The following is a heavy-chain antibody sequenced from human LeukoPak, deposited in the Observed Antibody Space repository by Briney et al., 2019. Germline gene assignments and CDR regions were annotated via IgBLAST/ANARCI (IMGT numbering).Heavy chain of an antibody. CDR1: AASTNNYY. CDR2: ISYRGNT. D-gene: IGHD4-17*01. V-gene: IGHV4-59*01. Sequence: PSETLSLTCTVSAASTNNYYWSGIRHPPGKGLEWIGYISYRGNTDYNPSLKSRVTISVDTSKNHFSLILTSVTAADTAVYYCTREPDTVTGGVWGQGTLVTVSS. J-gene: IGHJ4*02. CDR3: TREPDTVTGGV.